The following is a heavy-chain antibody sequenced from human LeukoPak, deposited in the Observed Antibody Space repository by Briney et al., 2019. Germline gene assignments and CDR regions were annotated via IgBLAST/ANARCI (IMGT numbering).Heavy chain of an antibody. Sequence: GSLRLSCAASGFTFISYAMSRVRQAPGKGLEWVSAISGSGGSTYYADSVKGRFTISRDNSKNTLYLQMNSLRAEDTAVYYCAKHSSYYYDSSGYYNSVFYYFDYWGQGTLVTVSS. CDR2: ISGSGGST. D-gene: IGHD3-22*01. CDR3: AKHSSYYYDSSGYYNSVFYYFDY. J-gene: IGHJ4*02. CDR1: GFTFISYA. V-gene: IGHV3-23*01.